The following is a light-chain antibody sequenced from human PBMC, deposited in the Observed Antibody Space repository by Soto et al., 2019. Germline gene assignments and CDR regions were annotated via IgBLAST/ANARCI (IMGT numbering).Light chain of an antibody. CDR1: QSVSAR. CDR2: DVF. V-gene: IGKV3-20*01. J-gene: IGKJ5*01. CDR3: QHYQGGHPIA. Sequence: EVVLTQSKDTLSLSPGESATLSCRASQSVSARLAWYKHKPGQPPRLLISDVFNRASGVAERFSGSGSETDFTLIIRRLEPEDSALYYCQHYQGGHPIAFGQGTRLEI.